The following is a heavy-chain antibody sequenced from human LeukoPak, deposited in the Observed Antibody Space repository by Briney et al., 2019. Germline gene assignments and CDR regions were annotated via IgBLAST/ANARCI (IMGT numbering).Heavy chain of an antibody. Sequence: GGSLRLSCAAYGFTFSIYEMNWVRQAPGKGLEWISYIDTSGTTTYYADSVRGRFTVSRDNTKNSLYLQMNTLRAEDTAVYYCARKVRAPPQDNNWFDPWGQGTLVTVSS. D-gene: IGHD2-15*01. CDR3: ARKVRAPPQDNNWFDP. J-gene: IGHJ5*02. CDR2: IDTSGTTT. V-gene: IGHV3-48*03. CDR1: GFTFSIYE.